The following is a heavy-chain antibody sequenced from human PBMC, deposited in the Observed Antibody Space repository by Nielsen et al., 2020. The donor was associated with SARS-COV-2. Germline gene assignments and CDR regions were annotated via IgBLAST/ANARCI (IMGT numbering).Heavy chain of an antibody. Sequence: GGSLRLSCAASGFTFSSYGMHWVRQAPGKGLEWVAVIWYDGSNKYYADSVKGRFTISRDNSKNTLYLQMNSLRAEDTAVYYCARVWSGLDAFDIWGQGTMVTVSS. J-gene: IGHJ3*02. D-gene: IGHD3-3*01. CDR1: GFTFSSYG. CDR2: IWYDGSNK. CDR3: ARVWSGLDAFDI. V-gene: IGHV3-33*01.